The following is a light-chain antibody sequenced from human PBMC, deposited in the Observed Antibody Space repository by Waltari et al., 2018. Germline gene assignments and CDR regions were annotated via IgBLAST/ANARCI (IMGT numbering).Light chain of an antibody. J-gene: IGKJ4*01. CDR2: AAS. CDR3: QQSYSTPLT. CDR1: QSISSY. V-gene: IGKV1-39*01. Sequence: DIQMTQPQSSLSASVGDRVTITCRASQSISSYLNWYQQKPGKAPKLLISAASTLQSGVPSRFSGSGSGTDFSLTITSLQPEDFATYYCQQSYSTPLTFGGGTKVEIK.